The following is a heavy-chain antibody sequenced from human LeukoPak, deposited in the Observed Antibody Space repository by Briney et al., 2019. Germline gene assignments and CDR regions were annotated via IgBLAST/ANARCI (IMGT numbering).Heavy chain of an antibody. J-gene: IGHJ4*02. D-gene: IGHD1-26*01. V-gene: IGHV1-69*05. Sequence: GSSVKVSCKASGGTFSSYAISWVRQAPGQGLEGMGGIIPIFGTANYAQKFQGRVTITTDESTSTAYMELSSLRSEDTAVYYCARGTVGATEFDYWGQGTLVTVSS. CDR2: IIPIFGTA. CDR1: GGTFSSYA. CDR3: ARGTVGATEFDY.